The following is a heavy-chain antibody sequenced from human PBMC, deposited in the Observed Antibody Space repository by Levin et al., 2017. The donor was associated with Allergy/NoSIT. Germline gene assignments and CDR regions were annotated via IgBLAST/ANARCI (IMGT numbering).Heavy chain of an antibody. V-gene: IGHV3-33*01. J-gene: IGHJ4*02. CDR3: ARSCSGESCQSLPKAPYYFDY. D-gene: IGHD2-15*01. Sequence: GGSLRLSCATSGFTFSSSGMHWVRQAPGKGLEWLAIIWHDGSYKFYADSVKGRFTISRDNSKNTLYLQMNSLSAEDTAVYYCARSCSGESCQSLPKAPYYFDYWGQGSLVTVSS. CDR1: GFTFSSSG. CDR2: IWHDGSYK.